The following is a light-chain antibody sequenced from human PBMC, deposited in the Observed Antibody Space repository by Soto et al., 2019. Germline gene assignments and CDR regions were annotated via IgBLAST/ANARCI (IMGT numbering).Light chain of an antibody. CDR3: QRFGTSPPWT. V-gene: IGKV3-20*01. CDR1: QSLSSSY. J-gene: IGKJ1*01. Sequence: EIVLTQSPGTLSLSPGERATLSCRASQSLSSSYLAWYQQKPGQAPRLLICGTSIRATGIPDRFSGSGSGTDFTLTITRLEPEDFAVYYCQRFGTSPPWTFGQGTKVDIK. CDR2: GTS.